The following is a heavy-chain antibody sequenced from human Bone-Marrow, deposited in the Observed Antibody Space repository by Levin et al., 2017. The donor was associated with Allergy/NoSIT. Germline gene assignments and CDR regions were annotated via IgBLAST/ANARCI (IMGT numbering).Heavy chain of an antibody. CDR3: VKTQSPLDYGDYETLNRLITYYFDY. CDR1: GFTFSSYA. CDR2: ISSNGGST. J-gene: IGHJ4*02. V-gene: IGHV3-64D*06. Sequence: GESLKISCSASGFTFSSYAMHWVRQAPGKGLEYVSAISSNGGSTYYADSVKGRFTISRDNSKNTLYLQMSSLRAEDTAVYYCVKTQSPLDYGDYETLNRLITYYFDYWGQGTLVTVSS. D-gene: IGHD4-17*01.